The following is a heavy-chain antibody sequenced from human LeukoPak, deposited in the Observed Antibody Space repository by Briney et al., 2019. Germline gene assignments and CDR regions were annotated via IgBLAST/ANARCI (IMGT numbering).Heavy chain of an antibody. CDR2: ISYSGST. Sequence: SETLSLTCAVYGGSHSGYYWSWIRQPTGKGLEWIGYISYSGSTNYNSSLKSRLTISLDASMNHFSLNLSSLTAADTAVYYCARHSSSNYNWFDPWGQGTLVTVSS. J-gene: IGHJ5*02. CDR3: ARHSSSNYNWFDP. CDR1: GGSHSGYY. V-gene: IGHV4-59*08.